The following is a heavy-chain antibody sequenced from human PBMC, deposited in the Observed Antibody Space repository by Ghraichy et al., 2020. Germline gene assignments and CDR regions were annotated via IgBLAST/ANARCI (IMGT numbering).Heavy chain of an antibody. CDR2: IWNDGSHK. D-gene: IGHD1-26*01. Sequence: GGSLRLSCAASGFTFSTYGMHWVRQAPGKGLEWVAVIWNDGSHKYYADSVKGRFTISRDNSKNTVYLKMDSLRVEDTAVFYCARDRWGGSYYAADYWGQGTLVTVSS. V-gene: IGHV3-33*01. CDR1: GFTFSTYG. J-gene: IGHJ4*02. CDR3: ARDRWGGSYYAADY.